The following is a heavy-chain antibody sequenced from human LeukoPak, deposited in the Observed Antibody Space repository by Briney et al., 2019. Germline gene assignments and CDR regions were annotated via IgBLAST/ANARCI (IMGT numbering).Heavy chain of an antibody. CDR1: GFTFSSYE. CDR3: ARADYSGYSFDY. Sequence: GSLRLSCAASGFTFSSYEINWVRQAPGKGLEWVSYISSIGNAISYADSVKGRFTISRDNAKNSLYLQVNSLRAEDTAVYYCARADYSGYSFDYWGQGTLVTVSS. D-gene: IGHD5-12*01. V-gene: IGHV3-48*03. CDR2: ISSIGNAI. J-gene: IGHJ4*02.